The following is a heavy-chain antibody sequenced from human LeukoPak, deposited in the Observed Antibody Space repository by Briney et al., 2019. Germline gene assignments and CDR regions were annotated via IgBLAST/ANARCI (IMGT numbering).Heavy chain of an antibody. D-gene: IGHD1-26*01. CDR3: ARAPGAPWSYYFDY. Sequence: GRSLRLSCAASGFTFSSYVMHWVRQAPGKGLEWVAVISYDGSNKYYADSVKGRFTISRDNSKNTLYLQMNSLRAEDTAVYYCARAPGAPWSYYFDYWGQGTLVTVSS. CDR1: GFTFSSYV. CDR2: ISYDGSNK. J-gene: IGHJ4*02. V-gene: IGHV3-30*04.